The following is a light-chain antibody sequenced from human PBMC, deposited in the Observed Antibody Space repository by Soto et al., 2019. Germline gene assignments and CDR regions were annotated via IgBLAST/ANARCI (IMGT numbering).Light chain of an antibody. CDR3: SSYTTIKTVV. CDR2: EVS. J-gene: IGLJ2*01. Sequence: QSALTQPASVSGSPGQSIPIACTGTSSDIGTYKYGSWFQHHPGKAPKLIIFEVSNRPSGISDRFSGFKSANTAYLTISGVQPEDEADYHCSSYTTIKTVVFGGGTKLTVL. CDR1: SSDIGTYKY. V-gene: IGLV2-14*01.